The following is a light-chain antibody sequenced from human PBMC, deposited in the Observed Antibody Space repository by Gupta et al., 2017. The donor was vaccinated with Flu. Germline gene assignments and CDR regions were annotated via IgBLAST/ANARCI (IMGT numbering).Light chain of an antibody. V-gene: IGLV4-69*01. CDR3: QTWGTGIRV. Sequence: QLVLTHSPSAPASLSASVKHTCTLSSGHSSYAIAWHQQQPEKGPRYLMNLNSDGSHGKGDGIPDRFSGSSSGAERYLTISSLQSEDEADYYCQTWGTGIRVFGGGTKLTVL. J-gene: IGLJ3*02. CDR1: SGHSSYA. CDR2: LNSDGSH.